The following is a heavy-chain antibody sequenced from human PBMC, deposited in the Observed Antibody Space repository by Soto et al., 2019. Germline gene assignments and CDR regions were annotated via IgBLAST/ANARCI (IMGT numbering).Heavy chain of an antibody. Sequence: EVQLLESGGGLVQPGGSLGLSCAASGFNFILLAWTWFRQAPGKGLGWVSTMKATDGTKYYADSVKGRFTISRDSSTNTMYLQMNSLRVEDTAVYYCAKPYGPLAFDYWGQGTLVTVSS. CDR2: MKATDGTK. CDR1: GFNFILLA. D-gene: IGHD3-10*01. J-gene: IGHJ4*02. CDR3: AKPYGPLAFDY. V-gene: IGHV3-23*01.